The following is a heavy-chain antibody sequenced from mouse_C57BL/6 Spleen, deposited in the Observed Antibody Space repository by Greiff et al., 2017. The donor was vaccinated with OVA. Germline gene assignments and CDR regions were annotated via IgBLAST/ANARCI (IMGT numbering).Heavy chain of an antibody. CDR2: INPNYGTT. CDR3: ARDRFYGSSRLAMDY. Sequence: EVHLVESGPELVKPGASVKISCKASGYSFTDYNMNWVKQSHGKSLEWIGVINPNYGTTSYNQKFKGKATLTVDQSSSTAYMQLNSLTSEDSAVYYGARDRFYGSSRLAMDYWGQGTSVTVSS. D-gene: IGHD1-1*01. V-gene: IGHV1-39*01. CDR1: GYSFTDYN. J-gene: IGHJ4*01.